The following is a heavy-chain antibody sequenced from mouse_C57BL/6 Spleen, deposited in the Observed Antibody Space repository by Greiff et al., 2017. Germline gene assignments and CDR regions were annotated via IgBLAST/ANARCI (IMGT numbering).Heavy chain of an antibody. CDR1: GYTFTSYW. V-gene: IGHV1-55*01. D-gene: IGHD1-1*01. CDR2: IYPGSGST. Sequence: QVQLQQSGAELVKPGASVKMSCKASGYTFTSYWITWVKQRPGQGLEWIGDIYPGSGSTNYNEKFKSKATLTVDTSSSTAYMQLSSLTSEDSAVYYCARRGAHITRGYWGQGTTLTVSS. J-gene: IGHJ2*01. CDR3: ARRGAHITRGY.